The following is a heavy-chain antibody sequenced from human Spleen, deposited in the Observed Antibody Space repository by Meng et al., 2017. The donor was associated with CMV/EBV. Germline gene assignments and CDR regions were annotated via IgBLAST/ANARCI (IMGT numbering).Heavy chain of an antibody. D-gene: IGHD3-9*01. J-gene: IGHJ5*02. CDR1: TFTSYG. Sequence: TFTSYGMSWVRQAPGQGLEWMGWISAYNGNINYAQKLQGRVAMTTDTSTSTAYMELRSLRSDDTAVYYCARDYYDILTGYLGDWFDPWGQGTLVTVSS. CDR2: ISAYNGNI. V-gene: IGHV1-18*01. CDR3: ARDYYDILTGYLGDWFDP.